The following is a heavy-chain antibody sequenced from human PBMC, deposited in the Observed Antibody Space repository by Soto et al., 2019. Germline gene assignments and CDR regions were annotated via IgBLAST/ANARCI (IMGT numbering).Heavy chain of an antibody. CDR3: ARQPAAITPYYYYGMDV. CDR1: GYSFTSYW. D-gene: IGHD2-2*01. J-gene: IGHJ6*02. Sequence: PGESLKSSCKGSGYSFTSYWIGWVRQMPGKGLEWMGIIYPGDSDTRYSPSFQGQVTISADKSISTAYLQWSSLKASDTAMYYCARQPAAITPYYYYGMDVWGQGTTVTVSS. CDR2: IYPGDSDT. V-gene: IGHV5-51*01.